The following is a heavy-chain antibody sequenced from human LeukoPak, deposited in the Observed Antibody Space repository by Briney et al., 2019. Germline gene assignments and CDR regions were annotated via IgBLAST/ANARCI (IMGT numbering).Heavy chain of an antibody. CDR1: GYTFTSYG. Sequence: ASVKASCKASGYTFTSYGISWVRQAPGQGLEWMGWISAYNGNTNYAQKLQGRVTMTTDTSTSTAYMELRCLRSDDTAVYYCARVTSVGGSGSYYNWFDPWGQGTLVTVSS. CDR3: ARVTSVGGSGSYYNWFDP. D-gene: IGHD3-10*01. V-gene: IGHV1-18*01. CDR2: ISAYNGNT. J-gene: IGHJ5*02.